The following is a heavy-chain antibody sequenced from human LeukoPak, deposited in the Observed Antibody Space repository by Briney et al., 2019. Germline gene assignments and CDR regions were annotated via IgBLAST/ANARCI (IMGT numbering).Heavy chain of an antibody. J-gene: IGHJ5*02. CDR1: GYTFTGYY. V-gene: IGHV1-2*04. Sequence: ATVKVSCKASGYTFTGYYMHWVRQAPGQGLEWMGWINPNSGGTNYAQKFQGWVTMTRDTSISTAYMELSRLRSDDTAVYYCAREFGYGSGRRRYNWFDPWGQGTLVTVSS. CDR3: AREFGYGSGRRRYNWFDP. D-gene: IGHD3-10*01. CDR2: INPNSGGT.